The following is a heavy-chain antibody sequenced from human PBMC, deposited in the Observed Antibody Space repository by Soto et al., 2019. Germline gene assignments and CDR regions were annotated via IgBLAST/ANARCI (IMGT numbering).Heavy chain of an antibody. CDR1: GFTFDDYA. CDR2: ISWNSGSI. Sequence: EVQLVESGGGLVQPGRSLRLSCAASGFTFDDYAMHWVRQAPGKGLEWVSGISWNSGSIGYADSVKGRFTISRDNAKNSLYLQMNSLRAEDTALYYCAKAGDYDYYYYMDVWGKGTTVTVSS. CDR3: AKAGDYDYYYYMDV. D-gene: IGHD4-17*01. J-gene: IGHJ6*03. V-gene: IGHV3-9*01.